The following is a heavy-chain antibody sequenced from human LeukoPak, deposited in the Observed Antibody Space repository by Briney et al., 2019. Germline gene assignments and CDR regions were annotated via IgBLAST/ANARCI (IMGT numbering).Heavy chain of an antibody. V-gene: IGHV1-69*13. D-gene: IGHD6-6*01. CDR1: GGTFSSYA. CDR2: IIPIFGTA. Sequence: ASVKVSCKASGGTFSSYAISWVRQAPGQGLEWMGGIIPIFGTANYAQKFQGRVTITADESTSTAYMELSSLRSEDTAVYYCARGVRGQLVRPSGAFDIWGQGTMVTVSS. CDR3: ARGVRGQLVRPSGAFDI. J-gene: IGHJ3*02.